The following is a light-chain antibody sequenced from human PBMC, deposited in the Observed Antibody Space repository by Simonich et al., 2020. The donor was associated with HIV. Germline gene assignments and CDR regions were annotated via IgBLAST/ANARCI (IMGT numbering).Light chain of an antibody. Sequence: EIVLTQSPATLSVSPGERATLSCRASQSVSRNLAWYQQKHGQAPRLLIHGASTRATGIPARFRGSGSGTEFTLTISSMQSEDFAVYRCQQYNDWPTFGGGTKVEIK. J-gene: IGKJ4*01. V-gene: IGKV3-15*01. CDR2: GAS. CDR3: QQYNDWPT. CDR1: QSVSRN.